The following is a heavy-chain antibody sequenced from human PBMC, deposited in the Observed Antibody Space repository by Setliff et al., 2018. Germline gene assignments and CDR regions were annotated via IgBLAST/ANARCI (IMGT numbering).Heavy chain of an antibody. V-gene: IGHV3-15*07. Sequence: PGGSLRLSCAASGFTFSNAWMNLVRQAPGKGLEWVGRIKGKTDGLTTDYAAPVQGRFTISREDSKDTLYLQMNSLKTEDTAVYFCARVYCRHRCLVESYMDVWGTGTTVTVSS. CDR1: GFTFSNAW. D-gene: IGHD3-16*01. J-gene: IGHJ6*03. CDR2: IKGKTDGLTT. CDR3: ARVYCRHRCLVESYMDV.